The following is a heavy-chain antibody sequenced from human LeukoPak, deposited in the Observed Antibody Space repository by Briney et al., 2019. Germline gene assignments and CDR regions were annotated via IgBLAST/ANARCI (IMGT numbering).Heavy chain of an antibody. J-gene: IGHJ3*02. CDR2: ISSSGSYI. Sequence: GGSLRLSCAASGFTFSSYSMNWVRQAPGKGLEWVSSISSSGSYIYYADSVKGQFTISRDNAKNSLYLQVHSLRVEDTAVYYCARDQGGGTFDIWGQGTMVTVSS. CDR3: ARDQGGGTFDI. CDR1: GFTFSSYS. V-gene: IGHV3-21*01. D-gene: IGHD3-16*01.